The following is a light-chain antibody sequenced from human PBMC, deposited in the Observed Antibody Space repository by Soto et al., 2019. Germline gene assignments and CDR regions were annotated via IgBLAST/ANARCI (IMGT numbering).Light chain of an antibody. CDR3: GSYTTGSPYV. Sequence: QSVLTQPASVSGSPGQSITISCTGTSSDVGGYNFVSWYQQHPGEAPKLIIYEVSNRPSGVSYRFSASKSGNTASLTISGLQAEDEADYYCGSYTTGSPYVFGGGTKVTVL. CDR2: EVS. J-gene: IGLJ1*01. V-gene: IGLV2-14*01. CDR1: SSDVGGYNF.